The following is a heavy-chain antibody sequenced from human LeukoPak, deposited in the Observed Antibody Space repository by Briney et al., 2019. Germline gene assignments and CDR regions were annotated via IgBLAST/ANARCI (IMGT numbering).Heavy chain of an antibody. D-gene: IGHD6-19*01. Sequence: SATLTLTCTVSGGPFSSSSYYWGWIRQPPGQELEWIGTIYYTGKTYYNPSLKSRVSISVDTSKNQFSLKLSSVTAADTAVYYCARQAVAGNGFDYWGQGTLVTVSS. CDR3: ARQAVAGNGFDY. CDR1: GGPFSSSSYY. CDR2: IYYTGKT. V-gene: IGHV4-39*01. J-gene: IGHJ4*02.